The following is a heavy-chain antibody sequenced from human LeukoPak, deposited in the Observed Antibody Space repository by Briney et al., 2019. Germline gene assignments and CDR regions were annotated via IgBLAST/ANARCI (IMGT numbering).Heavy chain of an antibody. J-gene: IGHJ4*02. Sequence: GGSLRLSCAASGFTFSSYGMHWVRQAPGKGLEWVAVISYDGSNKYYADSVKGRFTISRDNSKNTLYLQMNSLRAEDTAVYYCAKDSQLSDIVVVVAATLDYWGQGTLVTVSS. D-gene: IGHD2-15*01. V-gene: IGHV3-30*18. CDR1: GFTFSSYG. CDR3: AKDSQLSDIVVVVAATLDY. CDR2: ISYDGSNK.